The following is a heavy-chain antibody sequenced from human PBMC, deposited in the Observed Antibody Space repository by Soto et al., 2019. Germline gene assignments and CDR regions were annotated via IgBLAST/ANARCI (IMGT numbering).Heavy chain of an antibody. CDR3: AKELNDAFDI. V-gene: IGHV3-23*01. CDR1: GFTFSSYA. Sequence: EVQLLESGGGSVQPGGSLRLSCAASGFTFSSYAMSWVRQAPGKGLEWVSDISGSGGSTYYADSVKGRFTISRDNSNDTVYLQRNSLRVEDTAVYYCAKELNDAFDIWGQGTMVTVSS. CDR2: ISGSGGST. J-gene: IGHJ3*02.